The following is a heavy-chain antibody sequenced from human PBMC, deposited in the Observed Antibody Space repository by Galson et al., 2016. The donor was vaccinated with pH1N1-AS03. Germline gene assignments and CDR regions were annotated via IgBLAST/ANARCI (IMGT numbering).Heavy chain of an antibody. CDR2: IYYSGTT. Sequence: ETLSLTCNVSGAPITSGSHYWTWIRQLPGKGLEWIGYIYYSGTTKFNPSLATRVTMSVDRSKSQFSLNLMSVTAADKAVYYCARDGQLWPHYYPLDVWGQGTTVTVSS. D-gene: IGHD3-22*01. J-gene: IGHJ6*02. CDR3: ARDGQLWPHYYPLDV. CDR1: GAPITSGSHY. V-gene: IGHV4-61*01.